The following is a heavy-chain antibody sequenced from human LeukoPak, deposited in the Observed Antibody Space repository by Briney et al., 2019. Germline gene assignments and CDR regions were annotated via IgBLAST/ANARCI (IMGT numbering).Heavy chain of an antibody. CDR1: GFTFSSYA. CDR3: AKTCPLDSSSWSHGDY. V-gene: IGHV3-23*01. Sequence: GGSLRLSCAASGFTFSSYAMSWVRQAPGKGLEWVSAISGSGDSTYYGDSVKGRFTISRDNSKNTLYLQMNSLRAEDTAVYYCAKTCPLDSSSWSHGDYWGQGTLVTVSS. J-gene: IGHJ4*02. D-gene: IGHD6-13*01. CDR2: ISGSGDST.